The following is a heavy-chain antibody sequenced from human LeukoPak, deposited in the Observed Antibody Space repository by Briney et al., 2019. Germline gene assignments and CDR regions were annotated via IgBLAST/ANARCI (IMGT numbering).Heavy chain of an antibody. Sequence: ASVKVSCKASGYTFTSYYISWVRQAPGQGLEWMGRISPYNANTNYAQKLQGRITMTTDTSTSTAYMELRSLRSDDTAVYYCARGPHSGWIDYWGQGTLVTVSS. V-gene: IGHV1-18*01. CDR1: GYTFTSYY. J-gene: IGHJ4*02. D-gene: IGHD6-19*01. CDR3: ARGPHSGWIDY. CDR2: ISPYNANT.